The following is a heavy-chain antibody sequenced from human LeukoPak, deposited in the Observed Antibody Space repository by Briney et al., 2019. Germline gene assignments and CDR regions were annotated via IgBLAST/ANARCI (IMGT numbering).Heavy chain of an antibody. CDR2: IYYSGST. CDR1: GGSVSSGSYY. Sequence: SETLSLTCTVSGGSVSSGSYYWSWIRQPPGKGLEWIGYIYYSGSTNYNPSLKSRVTISVDTSKNQFSLKLSSVTAADTAVYYCARVRYYYGMDVWGQGTLVTVSS. V-gene: IGHV4-61*01. J-gene: IGHJ6*02. CDR3: ARVRYYYGMDV.